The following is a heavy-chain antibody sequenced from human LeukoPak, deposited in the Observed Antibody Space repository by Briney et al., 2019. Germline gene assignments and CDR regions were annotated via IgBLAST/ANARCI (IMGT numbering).Heavy chain of an antibody. V-gene: IGHV7-4-1*02. Sequence: GASVKVSCKASGYTFTSYAMNWVRQAPGQGLEWMGWINTNTGNPTYAQGFTGRFVFSLDTSVSTAYLQWSSLKASDTAMYYCARQGYSSSSGWFDPWGQGTLVTVSS. D-gene: IGHD6-6*01. CDR2: INTNTGNP. CDR3: ARQGYSSSSGWFDP. CDR1: GYTFTSYA. J-gene: IGHJ5*02.